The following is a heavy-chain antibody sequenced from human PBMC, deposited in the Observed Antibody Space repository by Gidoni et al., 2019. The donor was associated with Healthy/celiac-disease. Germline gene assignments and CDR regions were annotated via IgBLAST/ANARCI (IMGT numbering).Heavy chain of an antibody. V-gene: IGHV3-23*01. D-gene: IGHD5-12*01. Sequence: EVQLLESGGGLVQPGGSLRLPCAASGFTFSSYAISWVRQAPGKGLELVSAISGSGGSTYYADSVKGRFTISRDNSKNTLYLQMNSLSAEDTAVYYCAKAWMSGYDFRGYYYYGMDVWGQGTTVTVSS. CDR1: GFTFSSYA. CDR2: ISGSGGST. CDR3: AKAWMSGYDFRGYYYYGMDV. J-gene: IGHJ6*02.